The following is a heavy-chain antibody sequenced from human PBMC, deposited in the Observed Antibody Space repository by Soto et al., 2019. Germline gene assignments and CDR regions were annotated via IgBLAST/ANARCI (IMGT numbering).Heavy chain of an antibody. CDR2: VYYSGTT. Sequence: KTSETLSLTCSVSGGSVSDKTYYWSWIRQPPGKRLEWIGYVYYSGTTNYNPSLKSRVIISVDLSKNRFSLRLSSVTTADTALYYCARTTAVPNTLRSRYFFGYWGQGTLVTVSS. J-gene: IGHJ4*02. V-gene: IGHV4-61*01. CDR1: GGSVSDKTYY. CDR3: ARTTAVPNTLRSRYFFGY. D-gene: IGHD4-17*01.